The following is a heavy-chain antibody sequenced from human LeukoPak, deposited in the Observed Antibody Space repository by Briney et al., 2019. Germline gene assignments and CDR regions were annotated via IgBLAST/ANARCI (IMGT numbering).Heavy chain of an antibody. Sequence: GGSLRLSCAASGFTFSSYCMHWVRQAPGKGLEWVAFIRYDGSNKYYADSVKGRFTISRDNSKNTLYLQMNSLRAADTAVYYCGKGPPWGSGYPDYWGQGTLVTVSS. J-gene: IGHJ4*02. CDR1: GFTFSSYC. CDR2: IRYDGSNK. V-gene: IGHV3-30*02. CDR3: GKGPPWGSGYPDY. D-gene: IGHD3-10*01.